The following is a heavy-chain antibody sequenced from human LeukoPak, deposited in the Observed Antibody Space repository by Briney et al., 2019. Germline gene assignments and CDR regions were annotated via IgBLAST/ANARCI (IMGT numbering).Heavy chain of an antibody. V-gene: IGHV1-2*02. CDR1: GFTFTAYS. Sequence: ASVKVSCKASGFTFTAYSLHWVRQAPGQGLEWMGWINPNSGGTNYAQKFQGRVTMTRDTSISTAYMELSRLRSDDTAVYYCTRDATGPSDYWGQGTLVTVSS. CDR3: TRDATGPSDY. J-gene: IGHJ4*02. CDR2: INPNSGGT.